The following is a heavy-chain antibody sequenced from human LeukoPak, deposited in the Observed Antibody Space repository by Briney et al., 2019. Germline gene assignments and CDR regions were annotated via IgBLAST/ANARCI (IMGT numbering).Heavy chain of an antibody. V-gene: IGHV3-11*04. CDR3: ARVYYGDYVSPLAY. Sequence: GGSLRLSCAASGFTFSDYYMSWIRQAPGKGLEWVSYISSSGSTIYYADSVKGRFTISRDNAKNSLYLQMNSLGAEDTAVYYCARVYYGDYVSPLAYWGQGTLVTVSS. D-gene: IGHD4-17*01. CDR2: ISSSGSTI. CDR1: GFTFSDYY. J-gene: IGHJ4*02.